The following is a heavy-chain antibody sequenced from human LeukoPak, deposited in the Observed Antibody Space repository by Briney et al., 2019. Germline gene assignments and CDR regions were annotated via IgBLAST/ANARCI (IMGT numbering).Heavy chain of an antibody. CDR2: INAGNGNT. Sequence: ASVKVSCKASGYTFTSYAMHWVRQAPGQRLEWMGWINAGNGNTKYSQEFQGRVTITRDTSASTAYMELSSLRSEDMAVYYCARQADDYYYFDYWGQGTLVTVSS. D-gene: IGHD4/OR15-4a*01. CDR1: GYTFTSYA. V-gene: IGHV1-3*03. CDR3: ARQADDYYYFDY. J-gene: IGHJ4*02.